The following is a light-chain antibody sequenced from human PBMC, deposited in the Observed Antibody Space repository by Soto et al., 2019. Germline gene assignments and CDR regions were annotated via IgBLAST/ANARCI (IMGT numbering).Light chain of an antibody. J-gene: IGLJ1*01. Sequence: SYELTQPPSVSVSPGQTASITCSGDKLGDKFACWYQQKPGQSPVLVIYEDYKRPSGIPERFSGSNSGNTATLTISDTQPMDEADYYCQAWDINTAVFGTGTKLTVL. CDR1: KLGDKF. CDR3: QAWDINTAV. CDR2: EDY. V-gene: IGLV3-1*01.